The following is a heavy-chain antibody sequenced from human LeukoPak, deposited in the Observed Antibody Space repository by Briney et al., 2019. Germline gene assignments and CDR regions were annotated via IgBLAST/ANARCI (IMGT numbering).Heavy chain of an antibody. Sequence: GGSLRLSRAASGFTFSSDAMSWVRQAPGKGLEWVSAISGSGGSTYYADSVKGRFTISRDNSKNTLYLQMNSLRAEDTAVYYCAKDPYCSGGSCYSEIGYWGQGTLVTVSS. CDR3: AKDPYCSGGSCYSEIGY. CDR2: ISGSGGST. V-gene: IGHV3-23*01. J-gene: IGHJ4*02. D-gene: IGHD2-15*01. CDR1: GFTFSSDA.